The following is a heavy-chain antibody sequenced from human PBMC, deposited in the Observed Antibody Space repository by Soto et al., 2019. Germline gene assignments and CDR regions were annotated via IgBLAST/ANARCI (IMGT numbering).Heavy chain of an antibody. J-gene: IGHJ6*03. V-gene: IGHV4-59*01. CDR1: GGSISSYY. Sequence: SETLSLTCTVSGGSISSYYWSWIRQPPGKGLEWIGYIYYSGSTNYNPSLKSRVTISVDTSKNQFSLKLSSVTAADTAVYYCARAYGEYVRWYYYMDLWGKGTTV. CDR2: IYYSGST. CDR3: ARAYGEYVRWYYYMDL. D-gene: IGHD4-17*01.